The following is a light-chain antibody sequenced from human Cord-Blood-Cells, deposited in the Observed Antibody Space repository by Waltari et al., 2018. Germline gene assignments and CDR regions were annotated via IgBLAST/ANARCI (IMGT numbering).Light chain of an antibody. Sequence: QSALTQPSSVSGSPGHSITISCTGTSSDVGSYNLSSWYQQHPGKAPKLMLYEGSKRPSGVSNRFSGSKSGNTASLTISGLQAEDEADYYCCSYAGSSWVFGGGTKLTVL. CDR1: SSDVGSYNL. CDR3: CSYAGSSWV. J-gene: IGLJ3*02. CDR2: EGS. V-gene: IGLV2-23*01.